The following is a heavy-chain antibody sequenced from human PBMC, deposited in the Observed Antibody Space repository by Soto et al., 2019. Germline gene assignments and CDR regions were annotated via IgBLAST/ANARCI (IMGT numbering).Heavy chain of an antibody. D-gene: IGHD4-17*01. CDR1: GASIHSGDYY. V-gene: IGHV4-30-4*01. CDR3: ARNDYGGNLEGYYIAH. CDR2: ISYSGTT. Sequence: PSETLSLTCTVSGASIHSGDYYWSWIRQPPGKGLEWIGYISYSGTTYYNPSLKSRVSISAGTPKSQFSLTLSSVTAADTAVYYCARNDYGGNLEGYYIAHWGQGTLVTVSS. J-gene: IGHJ4*02.